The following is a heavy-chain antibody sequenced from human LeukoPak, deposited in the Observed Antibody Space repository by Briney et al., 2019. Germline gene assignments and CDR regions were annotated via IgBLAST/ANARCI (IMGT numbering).Heavy chain of an antibody. Sequence: PGGSLRLSCAASGFTFSRYWMSWDRQAPGKGLEWVANINEDGSEKNYVDSVKGRFTISRDNAKNSLYLEMNSLTAEDTAVYYCANYYDSSGYYALDMWGQGTMVTVSP. V-gene: IGHV3-7*01. CDR3: ANYYDSSGYYALDM. CDR1: GFTFSRYW. J-gene: IGHJ3*02. CDR2: INEDGSEK. D-gene: IGHD3-22*01.